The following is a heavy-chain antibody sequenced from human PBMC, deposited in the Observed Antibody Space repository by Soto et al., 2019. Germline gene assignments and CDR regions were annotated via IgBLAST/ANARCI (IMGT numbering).Heavy chain of an antibody. Sequence: QVQLQQWGAGLLKPSETLSLTCAVYGGSFSGYQWSWIRQTPGKGLEWIGEGNDSGNINYNPSLYSRVTISVDTPKKQISLKLSSVTAADTAVYYCARGLILWLGELSRRGGYYYYMDVWGKGTTVTISS. CDR2: GNDSGNI. CDR1: GGSFSGYQ. V-gene: IGHV4-34*01. D-gene: IGHD3-10*01. J-gene: IGHJ6*03. CDR3: ARGLILWLGELSRRGGYYYYMDV.